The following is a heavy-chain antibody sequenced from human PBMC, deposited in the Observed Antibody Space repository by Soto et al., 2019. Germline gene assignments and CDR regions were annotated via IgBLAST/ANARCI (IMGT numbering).Heavy chain of an antibody. CDR1: GFTFSNYA. D-gene: IGHD3-3*01. CDR3: ATHMGHYDFWSGQYVCFDY. V-gene: IGHV3-23*01. J-gene: IGHJ4*02. Sequence: GGSLRLSCAASGFTFSNYAMNWVRQAPGKGLEWVSGISGGGGSTIYADSVKGRLTISRDNSKNTLYVQMNSLRAEDTAVYYCATHMGHYDFWSGQYVCFDYWRQGTLVTVSS. CDR2: ISGGGGST.